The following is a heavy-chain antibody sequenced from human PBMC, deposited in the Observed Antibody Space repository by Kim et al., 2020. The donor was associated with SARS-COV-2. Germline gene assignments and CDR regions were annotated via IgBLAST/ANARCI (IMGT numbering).Heavy chain of an antibody. V-gene: IGHV4-34*01. CDR3: ATAQSYCSSTSCRYRTPAEYFQH. Sequence: SETLSLTCAVYGGSFSGYYWSWIRQPPGKGLEWIGEINHSGSTNYNPSLKSRVTISVDTSKNQFSLKLSSVTAADTAVYYCATAQSYCSSTSCRYRTPAEYFQHWGQGTLVTVSS. CDR1: GGSFSGYY. D-gene: IGHD2-2*01. J-gene: IGHJ1*01. CDR2: INHSGST.